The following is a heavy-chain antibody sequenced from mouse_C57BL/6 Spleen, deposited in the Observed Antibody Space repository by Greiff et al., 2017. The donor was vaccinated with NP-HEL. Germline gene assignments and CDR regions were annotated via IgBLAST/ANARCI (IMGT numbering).Heavy chain of an antibody. CDR1: GFTFTDYY. CDR3: ARYSGYPHCFAY. D-gene: IGHD2-2*01. CDR2: IRNKANGYTT. V-gene: IGHV7-3*01. Sequence: EVQLVESGGGLVLPGGSLSLFCAASGFTFTDYYMSWVRQPPGKALEWLGFIRNKANGYTTEYSASVKGQFTISSDNSQSILYLQMNALRAEDSATSYYARYSGYPHCFAYWGQGTPLTVSS. J-gene: IGHJ2*01.